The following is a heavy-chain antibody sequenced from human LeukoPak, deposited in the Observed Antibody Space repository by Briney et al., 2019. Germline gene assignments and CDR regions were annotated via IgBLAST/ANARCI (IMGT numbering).Heavy chain of an antibody. CDR1: GFTVSSNY. Sequence: PGGSLRLSCAASGFTVSSNYMSWVRQAPGKGLEWVSVIYSGGSTYYADSVKGRFTISRDNSKNTLYLQMNSLRAEDTAVYYCAREVLWFGELTAFDIWGQGTMVTVSS. D-gene: IGHD3-10*01. V-gene: IGHV3-66*01. CDR2: IYSGGST. CDR3: AREVLWFGELTAFDI. J-gene: IGHJ3*02.